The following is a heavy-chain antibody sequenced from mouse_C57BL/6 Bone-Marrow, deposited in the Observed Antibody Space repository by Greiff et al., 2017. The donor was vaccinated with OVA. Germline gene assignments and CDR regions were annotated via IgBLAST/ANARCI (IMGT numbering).Heavy chain of an antibody. J-gene: IGHJ3*01. Sequence: EVQLQQSGPELVKPGASVKISCKASGYSFTGYYMNWVKQSPEKSLEWIGEINPSTGGTTYNQKFKAKATLTVDKSSSTAYMQLKSLTSEDSAVYYCARSEYWGQGTLVTVSA. V-gene: IGHV1-42*01. CDR3: ARSEY. CDR2: INPSTGGT. CDR1: GYSFTGYY.